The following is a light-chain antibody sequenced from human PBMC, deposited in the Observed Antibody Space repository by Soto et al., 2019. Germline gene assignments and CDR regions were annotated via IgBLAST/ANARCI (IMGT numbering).Light chain of an antibody. V-gene: IGKV3-15*01. Sequence: EIVMTQSPATLSVSPGERATLSCRASQSVRGNFAWYQQKPGQSPRLLIYGASSRATGIPVRFSGSGSGTEFTLTISSLQSEDFAVYYCQQYNNWPFITFGRGTRLEI. CDR3: QQYNNWPFIT. CDR1: QSVRGN. J-gene: IGKJ5*01. CDR2: GAS.